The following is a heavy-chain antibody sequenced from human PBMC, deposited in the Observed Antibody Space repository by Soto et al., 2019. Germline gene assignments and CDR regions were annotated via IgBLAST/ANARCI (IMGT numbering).Heavy chain of an antibody. Sequence: ASVKVSCKASGYTFTSYGMHWVRQAPGQGLEWMGIINPSGGSTSYAQKFQGRVTMTRDTSTSTVYMELSSLRSEDTAVYYCARDIVATIRDYYYGMDVWGQGTTVTVSS. J-gene: IGHJ6*02. D-gene: IGHD5-12*01. CDR3: ARDIVATIRDYYYGMDV. CDR1: GYTFTSYG. CDR2: INPSGGST. V-gene: IGHV1-46*01.